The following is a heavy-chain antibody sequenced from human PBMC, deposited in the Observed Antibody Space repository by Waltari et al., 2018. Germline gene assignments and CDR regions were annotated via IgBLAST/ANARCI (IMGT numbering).Heavy chain of an antibody. J-gene: IGHJ4*02. D-gene: IGHD3-16*01. CDR3: ARALGHYFDY. Sequence: QVQLQESGPGLVKPSETLSLTCTVSGGSISRYYWSWIRPPAGKGLEWLVRIYTSGRTDYNPSLRSRVTISVDTSKNQFSLKLSFVTAADMAVYYCARALGHYFDYWGQGTLVTVSS. V-gene: IGHV4-4*07. CDR1: GGSISRYY. CDR2: IYTSGRT.